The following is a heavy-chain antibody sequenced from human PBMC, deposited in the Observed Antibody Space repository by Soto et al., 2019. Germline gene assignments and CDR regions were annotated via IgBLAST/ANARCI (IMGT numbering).Heavy chain of an antibody. D-gene: IGHD3-22*01. CDR1: GGTFSRYA. CDR2: IVPMFGTA. CDR3: ARGVYYDSRGYYFFF. J-gene: IGHJ4*02. V-gene: IGHV1-69*13. Sequence: GSSVKVSCKASGGTFSRYALSWVRQAPGQGPEWMGGIVPMFGTANYAQKFQGRVTITADESTSTAYMQLSSLRSEDTAVYYCARGVYYDSRGYYFFFWGQGTPVTVSS.